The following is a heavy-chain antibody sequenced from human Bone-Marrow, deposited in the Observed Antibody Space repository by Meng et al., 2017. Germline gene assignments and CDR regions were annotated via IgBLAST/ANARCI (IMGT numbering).Heavy chain of an antibody. CDR1: GGSFSGYY. CDR2: INHSGST. J-gene: IGHJ5*02. Sequence: QVQLQQWGAGLLKASETRSLTCAVYGGSFSGYYWSWIRQPPGKGLEWIGEINHSGSTNYNPSLKSRVTISVDTSKNQFSLKLSSVTAADTAVYYCARGVVRNWNYLPWGQGTLVTVSS. CDR3: ARGVVRNWNYLP. V-gene: IGHV4-34*01. D-gene: IGHD1-7*01.